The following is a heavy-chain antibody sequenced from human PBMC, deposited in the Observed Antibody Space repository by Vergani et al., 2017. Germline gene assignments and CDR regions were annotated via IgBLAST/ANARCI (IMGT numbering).Heavy chain of an antibody. CDR1: GGTFSSYA. Sequence: QVQLVQSGAEVKKPGSSVKVSCKASGGTFSSYAISWVRQAPGQGLEWMGGIIPIFGTANYAQKFQGRVTITADESTSTAYMKLSSLRSEDTAVYYCAIYCSSTCSRLGGIRSWFDPWGQGTLVTVSS. J-gene: IGHJ5*02. V-gene: IGHV1-69*01. CDR3: AIYCSSTCSRLGGIRSWFDP. CDR2: IIPIFGTA. D-gene: IGHD2-2*01.